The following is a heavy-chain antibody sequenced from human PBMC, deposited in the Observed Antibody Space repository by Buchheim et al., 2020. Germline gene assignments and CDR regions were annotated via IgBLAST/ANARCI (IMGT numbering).Heavy chain of an antibody. D-gene: IGHD5-24*01. CDR3: AREPDGYNPQGHYYAINV. CDR1: GFTVGLYG. V-gene: IGHV3-33*01. J-gene: IGHJ6*02. Sequence: QVQLMESGGGVVQPGRSLRLSCAAAGFTVGLYGMHWVRLAPGRGLEWVAMTWYDGSKTYYGDSVEGRVTISRDNFNNILYLKMGSLSAEDTAVYFCAREPDGYNPQGHYYAINVWGQGTT. CDR2: TWYDGSKT.